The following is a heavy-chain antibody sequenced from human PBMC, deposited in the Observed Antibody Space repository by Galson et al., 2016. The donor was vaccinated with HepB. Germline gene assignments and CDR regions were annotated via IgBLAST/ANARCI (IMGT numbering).Heavy chain of an antibody. CDR2: IKLSGST. D-gene: IGHD2-21*02. V-gene: IGHV4-34*01. J-gene: IGHJ5*02. CDR3: ARAGPPRHIVVVTARSPPRFDP. CDR1: NGSFSGYY. Sequence: SETLSLTCAVYNGSFSGYYWSWIRQSPGKGLEWIGEIKLSGSTNYNPSLKSRVTISVDTSKNQFSLKLSSVTAADTAVYYCARAGPPRHIVVVTARSPPRFDPWGQGTLVTVSS.